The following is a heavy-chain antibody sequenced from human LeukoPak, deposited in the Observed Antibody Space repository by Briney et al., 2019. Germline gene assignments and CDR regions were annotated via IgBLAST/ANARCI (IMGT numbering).Heavy chain of an antibody. J-gene: IGHJ6*02. Sequence: ASVKVSCKASGGTFSSYAISWVRQAPGQGLEWMGGIIPIFGTANYAQKFQGRVTITADESTSTAYMELSSLRSEDTAVYYCARGAYYYDSSGYYSNYYYGMDVWGQGTTVTVSS. CDR3: ARGAYYYDSSGYYSNYYYGMDV. CDR2: IIPIFGTA. D-gene: IGHD3-22*01. V-gene: IGHV1-69*01. CDR1: GGTFSSYA.